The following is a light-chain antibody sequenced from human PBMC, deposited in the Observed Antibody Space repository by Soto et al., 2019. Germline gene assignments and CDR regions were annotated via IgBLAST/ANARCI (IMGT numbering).Light chain of an antibody. V-gene: IGLV2-14*01. CDR3: SSYRSSSTQAV. CDR2: DVS. CDR1: SSDVGDYNF. J-gene: IGLJ2*01. Sequence: QSALTQPASVSGSPGQSITISCTGTSSDVGDYNFVSWYQQYPGKAPKLMIYDVSNRPSGVSNRFSGSKSGNTASLTISGLQAEDEADYYCSSYRSSSTQAVFGGGTKLTVL.